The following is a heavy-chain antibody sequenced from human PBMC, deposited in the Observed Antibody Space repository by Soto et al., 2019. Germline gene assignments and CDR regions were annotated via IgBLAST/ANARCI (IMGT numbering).Heavy chain of an antibody. CDR3: ARDQGGITKPGYVDV. V-gene: IGHV4-31*11. D-gene: IGHD1-26*01. CDR1: GRSMSNRGSC. J-gene: IGHJ6*02. Sequence: TLSLTCAVGGRSMSNRGSCWSLIRQSPGKGLEWIGYIYYSGSAYYNPSLKSRVTISVDTSKNQFSLKLSSVTAADTAVYYCARDQGGITKPGYVDVWGQGTTVTAP. CDR2: IYYSGSA.